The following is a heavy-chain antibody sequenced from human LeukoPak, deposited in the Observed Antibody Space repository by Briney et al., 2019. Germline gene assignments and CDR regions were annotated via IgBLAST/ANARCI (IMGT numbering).Heavy chain of an antibody. Sequence: PGGSLRLSCAASGFTFSNYGMHWVRQAPGKGLAWVAIISYNGINKYYADSVKGRFTISRDNAKNTLYLQMNSLRAEDTAVYYCARRAFDWANYYYYYMDVWGKGTTVTISS. CDR1: GFTFSNYG. CDR2: ISYNGINK. V-gene: IGHV3-30*04. CDR3: ARRAFDWANYYYYYMDV. D-gene: IGHD3-9*01. J-gene: IGHJ6*03.